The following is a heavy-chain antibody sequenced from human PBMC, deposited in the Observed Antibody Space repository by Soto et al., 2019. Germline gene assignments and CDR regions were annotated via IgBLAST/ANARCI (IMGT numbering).Heavy chain of an antibody. Sequence: QLQLQESGPGLVKPSETLSLTCTVSGGSISSSSYYWGWIRQPPGKGLEWIGSIYYSGSTYYNPSLKGRVTISVDTSKNQFSLKLSSVAAADTAVYYCARQWQLVKLYALDIWGQGTMVTVSS. V-gene: IGHV4-39*01. CDR1: GGSISSSSYY. CDR2: IYYSGST. J-gene: IGHJ3*02. CDR3: ARQWQLVKLYALDI. D-gene: IGHD6-13*01.